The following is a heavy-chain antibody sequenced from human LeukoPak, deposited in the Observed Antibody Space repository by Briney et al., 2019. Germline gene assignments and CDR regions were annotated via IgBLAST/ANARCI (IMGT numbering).Heavy chain of an antibody. CDR3: AKRMSGSYYPEY. CDR2: ISYDGSNK. Sequence: GGSLRLSCAASGFTFSSYGMHWVRQAPGKGLEWVAVISYDGSNKYYADSVKGRFTISRDNSENTLYLQMNGLTAEDTAVYYCAKRMSGSYYPEYWGQGTLVTVSS. CDR1: GFTFSSYG. J-gene: IGHJ4*02. V-gene: IGHV3-30*18. D-gene: IGHD1-26*01.